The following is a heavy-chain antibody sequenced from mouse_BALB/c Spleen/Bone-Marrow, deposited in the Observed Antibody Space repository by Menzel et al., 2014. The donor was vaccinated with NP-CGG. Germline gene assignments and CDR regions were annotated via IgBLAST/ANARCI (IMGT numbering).Heavy chain of an antibody. V-gene: IGHV1-80*01. J-gene: IGHJ2*01. Sequence: QVHVKQSGAELVRPGSSVKISCKASGYAFSVYWMNWVKQRPGQGLEWIGQIYPGDGDTNYNGKFKGRATLTADKSSNTAYMQLSSLTSEDSAVYFCARGGISVDHWGQGTTLTVSS. CDR3: ARGGISVDH. CDR1: GYAFSVYW. CDR2: IYPGDGDT.